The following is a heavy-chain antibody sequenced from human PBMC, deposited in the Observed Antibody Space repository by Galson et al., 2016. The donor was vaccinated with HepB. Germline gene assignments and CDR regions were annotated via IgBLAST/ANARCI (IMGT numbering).Heavy chain of an antibody. CDR2: ISGSGANI. D-gene: IGHD6-13*01. CDR3: AKRIGAGGQFDY. Sequence: SLRLSCAASGFTFSAYAMSWVRQAPGKGLEWVSSISGSGANIYYADSVQGRFTVSRDNSKNTLYLQMNTLRSEDTAIYYCAKRIGAGGQFDYWGQGTLVTVSS. CDR1: GFTFSAYA. J-gene: IGHJ4*02. V-gene: IGHV3-23*01.